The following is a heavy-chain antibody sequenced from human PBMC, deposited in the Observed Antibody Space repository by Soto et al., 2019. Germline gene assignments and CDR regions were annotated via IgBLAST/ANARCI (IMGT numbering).Heavy chain of an antibody. Sequence: GASVKVSCKASGYTFSNFAMHWVRQAPGQRLEWMGWINAGNGNTNYAQKLQGRVTMTTDTSTSTAYMELRSLRSDDTAVYYCARVGSYDILTGYQGPIDYWGQGTLVTVSS. J-gene: IGHJ4*02. CDR1: GYTFSNFA. CDR2: INAGNGNT. D-gene: IGHD3-9*01. V-gene: IGHV1-3*01. CDR3: ARVGSYDILTGYQGPIDY.